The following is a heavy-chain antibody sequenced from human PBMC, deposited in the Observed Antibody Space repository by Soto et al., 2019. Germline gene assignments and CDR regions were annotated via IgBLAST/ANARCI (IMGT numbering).Heavy chain of an antibody. CDR2: IYYSGST. J-gene: IGHJ6*02. CDR1: GGSVSSGSYY. D-gene: IGHD6-19*01. V-gene: IGHV4-61*01. Sequence: QVQLQESGPGLVKPSETLSLTCTVSGGSVSSGSYYWSWIRQPPGKGLEWFGYIYYSGSTTYNPPLKSRVTISVDTSKNQFSLKLSSVTAADTAVYYCARGIEGWYQGRYYYGMDVWGQGTTVTVSS. CDR3: ARGIEGWYQGRYYYGMDV.